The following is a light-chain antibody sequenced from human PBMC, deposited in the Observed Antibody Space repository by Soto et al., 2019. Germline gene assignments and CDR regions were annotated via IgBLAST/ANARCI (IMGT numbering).Light chain of an antibody. J-gene: IGLJ2*01. Sequence: QSALTQPRSVSGSPGQSVTISCTGTSSDVGGYDFVSWYQQHPGKAPKLMIYDVSSRPSGVPDRFSGSKSGNRASLTVSGLQAEDEADYYCSSYAGTYYYVAFGGGTKVTVL. V-gene: IGLV2-11*01. CDR1: SSDVGGYDF. CDR3: SSYAGTYYYVA. CDR2: DVS.